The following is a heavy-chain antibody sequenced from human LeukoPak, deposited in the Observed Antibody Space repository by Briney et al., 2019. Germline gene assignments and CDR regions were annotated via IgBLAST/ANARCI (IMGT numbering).Heavy chain of an antibody. CDR1: GFTFSSYG. Sequence: GGSLRLSCAGSGFTFSSYGMSWVRQAPGKGLEWVSAISGSGGSTYYADSVKGRFTISRDNSKNTLYLQMNSLRAEDTAVYYCANLYGSGSYFDYWGQGTLVTVSS. V-gene: IGHV3-23*01. CDR3: ANLYGSGSYFDY. CDR2: ISGSGGST. J-gene: IGHJ4*02. D-gene: IGHD3-10*01.